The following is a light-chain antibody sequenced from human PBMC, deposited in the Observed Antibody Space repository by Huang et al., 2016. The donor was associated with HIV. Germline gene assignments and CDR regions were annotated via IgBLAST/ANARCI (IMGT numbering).Light chain of an antibody. V-gene: IGKV4-1*01. CDR3: QQYYSKPLT. CDR2: WAS. Sequence: DIVMTQSPDSPAVSLGERATINCKSSQTISYNKNYLAWYQQKPGQSPKLLIYWASTRESGVPDRFSGSGSGTDFTLTISSLQAEDVAVYYCQQYYSKPLTFGGGTKVEIK. J-gene: IGKJ4*01. CDR1: QTISYNKNY.